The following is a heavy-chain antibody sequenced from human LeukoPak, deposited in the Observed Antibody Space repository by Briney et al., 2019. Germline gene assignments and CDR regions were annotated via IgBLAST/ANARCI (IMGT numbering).Heavy chain of an antibody. D-gene: IGHD3-16*01. CDR1: GGSFSGYY. V-gene: IGHV4-34*01. Sequence: SETLSLTCAVYGGSFSGYYWSWIRQPPGKGLEWIGSIYYSGSTYYNPSLKSRVTISVDTSKNQFSLKLSSVTAADTAVCYCARHGVWGSPTSVDYWGQGTLVTVSS. CDR3: ARHGVWGSPTSVDY. CDR2: IYYSGST. J-gene: IGHJ4*02.